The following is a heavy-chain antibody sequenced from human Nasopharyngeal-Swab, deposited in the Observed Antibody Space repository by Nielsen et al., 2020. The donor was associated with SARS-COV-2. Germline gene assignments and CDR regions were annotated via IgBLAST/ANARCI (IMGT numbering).Heavy chain of an antibody. Sequence: GESLKISCAASGFTFSSYDMTWVRQAPGKGLEWVAVISYDGSNKYYADSVKGRFTISRDNSKNTLYLQMNSLRAEDTAVYYCARDPDSSGYYEDAFDIWGQGTMVTVSS. CDR3: ARDPDSSGYYEDAFDI. J-gene: IGHJ3*02. V-gene: IGHV3-30-3*01. CDR2: ISYDGSNK. CDR1: GFTFSSYD. D-gene: IGHD3-22*01.